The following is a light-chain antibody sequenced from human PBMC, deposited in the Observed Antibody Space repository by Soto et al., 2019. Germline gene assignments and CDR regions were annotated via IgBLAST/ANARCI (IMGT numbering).Light chain of an antibody. V-gene: IGKV3-15*01. CDR2: GAS. Sequence: EIVMTQSPATVSVSPGERPTLSCRASQSVSSNLAWYQQKLGQAPRLLMYGASTRDTGIPARFSGSGSGTEFTLTISSLQSEDFGVYYCQQYNNWPYTFGQGTTLEIK. CDR3: QQYNNWPYT. J-gene: IGKJ2*01. CDR1: QSVSSN.